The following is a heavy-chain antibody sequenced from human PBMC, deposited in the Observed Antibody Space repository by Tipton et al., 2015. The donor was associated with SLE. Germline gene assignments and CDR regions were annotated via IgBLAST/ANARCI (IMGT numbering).Heavy chain of an antibody. D-gene: IGHD2-21*01. CDR3: ARSLPYCAGDCFWGHYDY. CDR2: IYYRGTT. V-gene: IGHV4-39*01. Sequence: TLSLTCTVSGGSISSTPYYWGWTRQSPGKGLEWIGTIYYRGTTYYSPSLKTRVTISVDTSKNQFSLTLSSVTAADTAMYYCARSLPYCAGDCFWGHYDYWGQGTLVTVSS. CDR1: GGSISSTPYY. J-gene: IGHJ4*02.